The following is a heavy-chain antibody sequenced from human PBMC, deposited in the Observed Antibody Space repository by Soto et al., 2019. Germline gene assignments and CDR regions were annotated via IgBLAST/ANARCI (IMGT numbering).Heavy chain of an antibody. D-gene: IGHD4-17*01. J-gene: IGHJ5*02. CDR1: GYTFTSYD. V-gene: IGHV1-8*01. CDR3: ARGPYGDYGGYNWFDP. CDR2: MNPNSGNT. Sequence: QVQLVQSGAEVKKPGASVKVSCKASGYTFTSYDINWVRQATGQGLEWMGWMNPNSGNTGYAQKFQGRVTMTRNTSISTAYMELSSLRSGDTAVYYCARGPYGDYGGYNWFDPWGQGTLVTVSS.